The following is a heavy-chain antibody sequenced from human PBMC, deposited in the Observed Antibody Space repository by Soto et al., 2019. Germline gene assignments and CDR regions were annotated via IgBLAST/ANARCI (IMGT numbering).Heavy chain of an antibody. CDR1: GGSFSGYY. V-gene: IGHV4-34*01. J-gene: IGHJ5*02. D-gene: IGHD2-15*01. CDR2: INHSGST. CDR3: AWGRVVVVVAAINWFDP. Sequence: QVQLQQWGAGLLKPSETLSLTCAVYGGSFSGYYWSWIRQPPGKGLVWIGEINHSGSTNYNPSLKSRVTISVDTAKNQFSLKLSSVTAADTAVYYCAWGRVVVVVAAINWFDPWGQGTLVTVSS.